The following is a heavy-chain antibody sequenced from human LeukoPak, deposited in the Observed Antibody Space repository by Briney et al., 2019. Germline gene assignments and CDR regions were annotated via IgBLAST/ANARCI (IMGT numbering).Heavy chain of an antibody. CDR3: ARGAPSSSLYYYYMDV. CDR2: IIPIFGTA. Sequence: ASVKVSCKASGGTFSSYAICWVRQAPGQGLEWMGGIIPIFGTANYAQKFQGRVTITTDESTSTAYMELSSLRSEDTAVYYCARGAPSSSLYYYYMDVWGKGTTVTVSS. J-gene: IGHJ6*03. D-gene: IGHD6-6*01. V-gene: IGHV1-69*05. CDR1: GGTFSSYA.